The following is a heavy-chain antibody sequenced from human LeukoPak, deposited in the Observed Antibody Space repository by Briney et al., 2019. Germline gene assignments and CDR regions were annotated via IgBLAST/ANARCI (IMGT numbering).Heavy chain of an antibody. J-gene: IGHJ6*03. Sequence: SVKVSCKASGGTFSSYAISWVRQAPGQGLEWMEGIIPIFGTANYAQKFQGRVTITADKSTSTAYMELSSLRSDDTAVYYCARINYGSGSYYSPPSYYYMDVWGKGTTVTISS. D-gene: IGHD3-10*01. V-gene: IGHV1-69*06. CDR1: GGTFSSYA. CDR3: ARINYGSGSYYSPPSYYYMDV. CDR2: IIPIFGTA.